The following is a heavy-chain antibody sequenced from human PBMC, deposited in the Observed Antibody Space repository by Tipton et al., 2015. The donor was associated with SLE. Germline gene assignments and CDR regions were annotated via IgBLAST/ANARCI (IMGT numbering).Heavy chain of an antibody. J-gene: IGHJ3*02. CDR2: IHYDGTA. V-gene: IGHV4-31*03. D-gene: IGHD2-21*01. CDR3: AREVITISDSDAFDI. Sequence: TLSLTCTVSGGSISSNNFFWSWLRQHPGKGLEWIASIHYDGTAFYNPSLKSRVTISVDTSKNQFSLRLTSVTAADTAVYYCAREVITISDSDAFDIWGQGTMITVSS. CDR1: GGSISSNNFF.